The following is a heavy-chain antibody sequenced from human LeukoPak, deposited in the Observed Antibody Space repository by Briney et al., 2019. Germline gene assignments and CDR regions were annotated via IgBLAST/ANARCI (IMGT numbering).Heavy chain of an antibody. V-gene: IGHV1-69*05. CDR3: ASGTLGTSSGYYETDY. Sequence: SVKVSCKASGGTFSSYAISWVRQAPGQGLKWMGRIIPIFGTANYAQKFQGRVTITTDESTSTAYMELSSLRSEDTAVYYCASGTLGTSSGYYETDYWGQGTLVTVSS. CDR1: GGTFSSYA. J-gene: IGHJ4*02. CDR2: IIPIFGTA. D-gene: IGHD3-22*01.